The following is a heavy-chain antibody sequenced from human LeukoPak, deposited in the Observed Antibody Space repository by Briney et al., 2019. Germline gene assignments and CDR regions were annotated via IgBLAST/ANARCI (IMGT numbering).Heavy chain of an antibody. J-gene: IGHJ4*02. CDR1: GFTFSSYS. D-gene: IGHD6-13*01. V-gene: IGHV3-21*06. CDR3: ARVAEAAAFDS. Sequence: GGSLRLSCAASGFTFSSYSMNWVRQAPGKGLEWVSSINSDSSHIYYADSVKGRFTISRDNAKNSLYLQMNSLKPEDTAVYYCARVAEAAAFDSWGQGTLVTVSS. CDR2: INSDSSHI.